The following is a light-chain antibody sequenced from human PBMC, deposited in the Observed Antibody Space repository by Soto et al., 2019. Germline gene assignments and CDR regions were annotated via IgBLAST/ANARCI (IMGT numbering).Light chain of an antibody. CDR1: QSVSSY. V-gene: IGKV3-11*01. CDR2: DAS. J-gene: IGKJ2*01. CDR3: QQRSNWPPLYT. Sequence: DIVLTQSPATLSLSPGERATLSCRASQSVSSYLAWYQQKPGQAPRLLIYDASNRATGIPARFSGSGSGTDFNLTISSLEPEDFAVYYCQQRSNWPPLYTFGQGTKLEIK.